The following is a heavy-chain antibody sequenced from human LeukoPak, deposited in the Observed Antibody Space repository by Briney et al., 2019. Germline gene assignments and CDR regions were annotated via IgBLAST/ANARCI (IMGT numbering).Heavy chain of an antibody. CDR2: ISSNGGST. J-gene: IGHJ6*03. CDR1: GFSFSSYA. V-gene: IGHV3-64*01. CDR3: DRLTILDSSTTSCPGYMDV. D-gene: IGHD2-2*01. Sequence: GGSLRLSCAASGFSFSSYAMHWVRQAPGKGLEYVSVISSNGGSTYYANSVKGRFTISRDNSKNTLYLQMGSLRAEDMAVYYCDRLTILDSSTTSCPGYMDVWEEGPRSPSP.